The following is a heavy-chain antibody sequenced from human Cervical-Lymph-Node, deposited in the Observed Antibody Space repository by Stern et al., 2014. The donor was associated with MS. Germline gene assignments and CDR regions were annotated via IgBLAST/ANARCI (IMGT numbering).Heavy chain of an antibody. CDR3: ARDRLDGDYVYYYGLDV. J-gene: IGHJ6*02. CDR2: ISYDVSNK. V-gene: IGHV3-30*04. CDR1: GFTFSRYA. Sequence: VQLAESGGGVVRPGRSLRLSCATSGFTFSRYALLWVRQAPGKGLGWVAAISYDVSNKFYGASVKGRFTISRDNSKNTLFLQMNNLSPEDSGVYHCARDRLDGDYVYYYGLDVWGQGTTVTVSS. D-gene: IGHD4-17*01.